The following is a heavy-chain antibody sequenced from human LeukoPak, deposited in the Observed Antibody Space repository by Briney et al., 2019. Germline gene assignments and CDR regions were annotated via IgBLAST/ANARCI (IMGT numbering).Heavy chain of an antibody. CDR1: GGTFSSYA. CDR2: IIPILGIA. J-gene: IGHJ5*01. V-gene: IGHV1-69*04. CDR3: VRDWDHFDFDS. Sequence: SVKVSCKASGGTFSSYAISWVRQAPGQGLEWMGRIIPILGIANYAQKFQGRVTITADKSTSTAYMELSSLRAEDTAVYYCVRDWDHFDFDSWGLGTLVTVSS. D-gene: IGHD3-9*01.